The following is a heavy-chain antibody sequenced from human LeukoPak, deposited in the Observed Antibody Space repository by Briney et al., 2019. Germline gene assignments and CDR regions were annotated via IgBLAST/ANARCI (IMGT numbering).Heavy chain of an antibody. V-gene: IGHV3-30-3*01. CDR2: ISYDGSNK. D-gene: IGHD5-24*01. CDR3: ARVNVEMATISAFDI. J-gene: IGHJ3*02. Sequence: PGRSLRLSCAASGFTFSSYAMHWVRQAPGKGLEWVAVISYDGSNKYYADSVKGRFTISRDNSKNTLYLQMNSLRAEDTAVYYCARVNVEMATISAFDIWGQGTMVTVSS. CDR1: GFTFSSYA.